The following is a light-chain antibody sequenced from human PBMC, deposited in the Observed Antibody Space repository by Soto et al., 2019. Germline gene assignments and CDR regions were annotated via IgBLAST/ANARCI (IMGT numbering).Light chain of an antibody. CDR2: AAS. V-gene: IGKV1-39*01. Sequence: DIQMTQSPSSLSASVGDRVTISCRASQGVSAYLLWYQQRQGRAPKLLIYAASNLLSGVPSRFSGRGPGTTFTLTISSLHPEVFATYYCQQSYMTPNTFGQGTKLETK. CDR3: QQSYMTPNT. J-gene: IGKJ2*01. CDR1: QGVSAY.